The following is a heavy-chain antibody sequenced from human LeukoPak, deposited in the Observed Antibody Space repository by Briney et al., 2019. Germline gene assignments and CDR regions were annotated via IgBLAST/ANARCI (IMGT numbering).Heavy chain of an antibody. CDR2: IYYSGST. CDR3: ARGRSDYDFWSGYYTYYYCYMDV. D-gene: IGHD3-3*01. CDR1: GGSISSYY. Sequence: SETLSLTCTVSGGSISSYYWSWIRQPPGKGLEWIGYIYYSGSTNYNPSLKSRVTISVDTSKNQFSLKLSSVTAADTAVYYCARGRSDYDFWSGYYTYYYCYMDVWGKGTTVTVSS. J-gene: IGHJ6*03. V-gene: IGHV4-59*12.